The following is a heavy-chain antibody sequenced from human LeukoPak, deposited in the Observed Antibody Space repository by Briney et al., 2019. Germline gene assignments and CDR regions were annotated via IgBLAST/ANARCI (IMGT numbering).Heavy chain of an antibody. J-gene: IGHJ4*02. CDR1: GFTFSSYA. Sequence: GGSLRLSCAASGFTFSSYAMSWVRQAPGKGLEWVSAIIDSGGITYYADSVKGRFTISRDNSKNTLYLQMNSLRAEDTAVYYCAREGGGSYCFDYWGQGTLVTVSS. CDR3: AREGGGSYCFDY. CDR2: IIDSGGIT. D-gene: IGHD1-26*01. V-gene: IGHV3-23*01.